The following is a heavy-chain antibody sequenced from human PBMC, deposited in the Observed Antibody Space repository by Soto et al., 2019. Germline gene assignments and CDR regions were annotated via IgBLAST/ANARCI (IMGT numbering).Heavy chain of an antibody. CDR1: GFTFSSYG. Sequence: GGSLRLSCAASGFTFSSYGMHWVRQAPGKGLEWVAVISYDGSNKYYADSVKGRFTISRDNSKNTLYLQMNSLRAEDTAVYYCARATPVVGYDYWGLGTLVTVSS. J-gene: IGHJ4*02. CDR3: ARATPVVGYDY. V-gene: IGHV3-30*03. CDR2: ISYDGSNK. D-gene: IGHD2-8*02.